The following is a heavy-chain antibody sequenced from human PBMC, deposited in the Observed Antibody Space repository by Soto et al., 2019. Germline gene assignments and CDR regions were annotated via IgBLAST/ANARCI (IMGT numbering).Heavy chain of an antibody. CDR3: ARVRIVGSTTFDS. V-gene: IGHV4-30-4*01. Sequence: QVQLQESGPGLVKPSQTLSLTCTVSGGSIRSEDYYWSWIHQPPGKGLEWIGYISYSGSTAYKSSLRNRVIISVDTSKNQVSLKLNSATSSDTAVYYCARVRIVGSTTFDSWGQGTLVTVSS. CDR2: ISYSGST. J-gene: IGHJ4*02. CDR1: GGSIRSEDYY. D-gene: IGHD1-26*01.